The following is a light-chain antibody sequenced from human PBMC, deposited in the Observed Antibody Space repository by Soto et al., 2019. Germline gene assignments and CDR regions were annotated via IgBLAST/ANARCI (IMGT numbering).Light chain of an antibody. J-gene: IGKJ4*02. CDR1: QSINSR. CDR3: QQYYSNSPWT. Sequence: IQMTQSPSTLSSSLVYRVTITRRSSQSINSRLAWYQQKPGKAPKVLIYDASSSESGVPSRFSGSGSGTEFTLTITSLQPDDFATYYCQQYYSNSPWTFGGGTKVDI. V-gene: IGKV1-5*01. CDR2: DAS.